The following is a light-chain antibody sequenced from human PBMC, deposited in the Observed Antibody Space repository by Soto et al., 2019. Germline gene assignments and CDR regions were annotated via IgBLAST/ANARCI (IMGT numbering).Light chain of an antibody. V-gene: IGKV1-5*01. CDR1: QSTDSR. CDR3: QQYSSYPWT. CDR2: DAS. Sequence: DIQMTQSPSTLSASVGDRVTITCRASQSTDSRLAWCQQKPGKAPKLLIYDASSLESGVPSRFIGSGSGTEFTLDISCLQSEDFATYYCQQYSSYPWTFGQGTKVDIK. J-gene: IGKJ1*01.